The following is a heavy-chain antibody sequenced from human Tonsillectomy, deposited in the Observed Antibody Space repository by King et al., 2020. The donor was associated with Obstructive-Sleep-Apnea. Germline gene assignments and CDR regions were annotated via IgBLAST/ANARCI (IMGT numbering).Heavy chain of an antibody. D-gene: IGHD3-10*01. CDR2: ISASGGSR. J-gene: IGHJ6*02. CDR1: GFTFSSST. V-gene: IGHV3-23*04. Sequence: VQLVESGGGLVQPGGSLRLSCAASGFTFSSSTMSWVRQAPGKGLEWVSTISASGGSRYYADSVKGRVTISRDNSRNTLYLQMNSLRVEDTSVYYCAKEGRSNLSYEYGMDVWGQGTAVAVS. CDR3: AKEGRSNLSYEYGMDV.